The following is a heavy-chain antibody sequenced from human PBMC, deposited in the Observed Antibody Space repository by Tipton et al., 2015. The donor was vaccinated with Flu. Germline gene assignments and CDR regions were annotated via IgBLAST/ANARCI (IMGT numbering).Heavy chain of an antibody. CDR2: IYTSGNT. D-gene: IGHD6-19*01. J-gene: IGHJ4*02. CDR3: ARGQGNSCWRYFDY. Sequence: TLSLTCNVSGGSLSGYYWSWIRQPAGKGLEWIGRIYTSGNTNYSPPLKSRVTMSVDTSKNQFSLKLSSMTAADTAVYYCARGQGNSCWRYFDYWGQGTLVTVSS. CDR1: GGSLSGYY. V-gene: IGHV4-4*07.